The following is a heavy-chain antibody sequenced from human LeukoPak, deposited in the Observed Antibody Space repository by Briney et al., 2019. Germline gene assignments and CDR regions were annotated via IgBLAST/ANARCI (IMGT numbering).Heavy chain of an antibody. CDR2: IKQDGSEK. V-gene: IGHV3-7*01. D-gene: IGHD6-19*01. CDR1: GFTFSSYW. Sequence: GGSLRLSCAASGFTFSSYWMSWVRQAPGKGLEWVANIKQDGSEKYYVDSVKGRFTISRDNAKNSLYLQMNSLRAEDTAVYYCARGYSSGSPGMDVWGQGTTVTVSS. J-gene: IGHJ6*02. CDR3: ARGYSSGSPGMDV.